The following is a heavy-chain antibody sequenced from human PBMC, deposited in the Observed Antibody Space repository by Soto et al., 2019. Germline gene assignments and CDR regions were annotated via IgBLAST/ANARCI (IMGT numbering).Heavy chain of an antibody. J-gene: IGHJ4*02. Sequence: QVNLVESGGGVVPPGGSLRVSCIASGFTFSSYNMHWVRQPPGEGLEWVAVISFDGANTFYADSVKGRFTISRDISRDTLYLQMSSLRDEDTAMYFCARDGYNRGGFDYWGQGTQVTVSS. CDR3: ARDGYNRGGFDY. CDR1: GFTFSSYN. CDR2: ISFDGANT. D-gene: IGHD3-10*01. V-gene: IGHV3-30-3*01.